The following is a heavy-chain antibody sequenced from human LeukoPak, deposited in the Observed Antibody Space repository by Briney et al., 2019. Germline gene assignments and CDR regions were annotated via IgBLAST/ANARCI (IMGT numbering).Heavy chain of an antibody. D-gene: IGHD3-22*01. J-gene: IGHJ4*02. Sequence: ASVKVPCKASGYTFTGHYMHWVRQAPGQGLEWMGWINPNNGGTNYAQKFQGRVTMTEDTSTDTAYMELSSLRSEDTAVYYCAIGGYYDSSGSPPDYWGQGTLVTVSS. CDR2: INPNNGGT. V-gene: IGHV1-2*02. CDR3: AIGGYYDSSGSPPDY. CDR1: GYTFTGHY.